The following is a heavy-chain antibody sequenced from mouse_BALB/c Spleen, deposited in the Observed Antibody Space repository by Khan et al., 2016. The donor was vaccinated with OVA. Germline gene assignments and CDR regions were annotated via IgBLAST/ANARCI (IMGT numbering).Heavy chain of an antibody. CDR1: GYTFTSYT. J-gene: IGHJ3*01. V-gene: IGHV1-4*01. CDR2: INPINDYT. D-gene: IGHD2-14*01. CDR3: ARDGAYYRNDGWFAY. Sequence: QVQLKQSGAELARPGASVKMSCKASGYTFTSYTIHWIKQRPGQGLEWIGYINPINDYTNYNQKFKDKATLTADKSSTTAYMQLSSLTSDDSAVYYCARDGAYYRNDGWFAYWGQGTLVTVSA.